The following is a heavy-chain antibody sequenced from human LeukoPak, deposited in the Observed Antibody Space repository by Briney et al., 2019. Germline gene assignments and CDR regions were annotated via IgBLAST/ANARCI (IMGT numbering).Heavy chain of an antibody. D-gene: IGHD6-6*01. V-gene: IGHV7-4-1*02. CDR1: GYTFTTYA. CDR3: AKDLVSAAFDI. J-gene: IGHJ3*02. CDR2: IRTNTGSP. Sequence: ASVKVSCRASGYTFTTYAINWVRQAPGQGLEYMGWIRTNTGSPTYAQGFTGRFVFSLDTSVNTAYLQISSLKAEDTAVYYCAKDLVSAAFDIWGQGTMVTVSS.